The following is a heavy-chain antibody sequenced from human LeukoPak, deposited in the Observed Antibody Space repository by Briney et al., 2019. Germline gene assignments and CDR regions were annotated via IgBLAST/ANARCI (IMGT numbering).Heavy chain of an antibody. CDR2: IYYSGNT. J-gene: IGHJ4*02. CDR1: GGSIRSTTYY. CDR3: ARVKSKLLWFGELLAPFDY. D-gene: IGHD3-10*01. V-gene: IGHV4-39*01. Sequence: SETLSLTCTVSGGSIRSTTYYWGWIRQPPRKGLEWIGSIYYSGNTYYSPSLKSRVTISVDTSKNQFSLKLSSVTAADTAVYYCARVKSKLLWFGELLAPFDYWGQGTLVTVSS.